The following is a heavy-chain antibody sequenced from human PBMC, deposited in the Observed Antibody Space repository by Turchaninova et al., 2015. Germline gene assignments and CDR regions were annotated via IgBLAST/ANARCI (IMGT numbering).Heavy chain of an antibody. CDR2: IRYDGSNK. V-gene: IGHV3-30*02. J-gene: IGHJ4*02. Sequence: QVQLVESGGGVVQPGGSLRLSCAASGFTFSPYGMPWVRPAPGKGRGWVEFIRYDGSNKYYGDSLKGRFTISRENSKNTLYLQMNSLRAEDTAVYYCAARIAAAGSHYWGQGTLVTVSS. CDR3: AARIAAAGSHY. CDR1: GFTFSPYG. D-gene: IGHD6-13*01.